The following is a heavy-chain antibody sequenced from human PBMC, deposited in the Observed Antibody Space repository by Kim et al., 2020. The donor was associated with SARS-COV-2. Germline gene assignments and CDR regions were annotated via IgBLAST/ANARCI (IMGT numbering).Heavy chain of an antibody. D-gene: IGHD3-9*01. CDR3: ARFEGYGMDV. CDR1: GFTFSTYS. Sequence: GGSLRLSCAASGFTFSTYSMNWVRQAPGKGLEWVSSISTSSSYIYYADSAKGRFTISRDNAKSSLFLQMNSLRVEDTGVYYCARFEGYGMDVLGQGTTVT. CDR2: ISTSSSYI. V-gene: IGHV3-21*01. J-gene: IGHJ6*02.